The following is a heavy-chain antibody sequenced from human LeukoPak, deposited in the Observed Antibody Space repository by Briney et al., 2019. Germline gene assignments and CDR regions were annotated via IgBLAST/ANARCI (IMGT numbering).Heavy chain of an antibody. CDR3: ARDSPSLPAAKNAYNWFDP. CDR1: GYTFTSYD. J-gene: IGHJ5*02. CDR2: MNPNSGNT. D-gene: IGHD2-2*01. V-gene: IGHV1-8*03. Sequence: ASVKVSCKASGYTFTSYDINWVRQATGQGLEWMGWMNPNSGNTGYAQKFQGRVTITADESTSTAYMELSSLRSEDTAVYYCARDSPSLPAAKNAYNWFDPWGQGTLVTVSS.